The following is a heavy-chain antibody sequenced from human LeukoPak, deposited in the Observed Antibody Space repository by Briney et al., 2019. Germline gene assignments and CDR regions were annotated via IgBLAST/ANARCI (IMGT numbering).Heavy chain of an antibody. CDR1: GDTFSSYA. J-gene: IGHJ4*02. D-gene: IGHD5-18*01. V-gene: IGHV1-69*13. Sequence: SVKVSCKASGDTFSSYAISWVRQAPGQGLEWMGGIIPIFGTANYAQKLQGRVTITADESTSTAYMELSSLRSEDTAVYYCAREATDTAMVMYWGQGTLVTVSS. CDR2: IIPIFGTA. CDR3: AREATDTAMVMY.